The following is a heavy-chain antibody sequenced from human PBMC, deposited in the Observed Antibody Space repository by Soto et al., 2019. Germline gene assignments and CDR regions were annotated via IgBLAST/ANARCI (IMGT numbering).Heavy chain of an antibody. J-gene: IGHJ4*02. Sequence: SETLSLTCSVSGLTISSASYYWSWIRQHPGKGLEWVGNIYYNGSTYYSPSLKSRVTVWFDTSKNQFSLRLTSVTAADMAVYYCARYRISGSWSKCDYWGQGTRGTVSA. CDR1: GLTISSASYY. D-gene: IGHD6-13*01. CDR3: ARYRISGSWSKCDY. CDR2: IYYNGST. V-gene: IGHV4-31*03.